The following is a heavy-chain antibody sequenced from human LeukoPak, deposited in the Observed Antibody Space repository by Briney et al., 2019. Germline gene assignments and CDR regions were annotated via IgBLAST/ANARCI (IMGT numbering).Heavy chain of an antibody. Sequence: GGSLRLSCAASGFTVGSNYMSWVRQAPGKGLEWVAVISYDGSNKYYADSVKGRFTISRDNSKNTLYLQMNSLRAEDTAVYYCARRATVVTPGLFDYWGQGTLVTVSS. CDR3: ARRATVVTPGLFDY. CDR1: GFTVGSNY. D-gene: IGHD4-23*01. V-gene: IGHV3-30-3*01. CDR2: ISYDGSNK. J-gene: IGHJ4*02.